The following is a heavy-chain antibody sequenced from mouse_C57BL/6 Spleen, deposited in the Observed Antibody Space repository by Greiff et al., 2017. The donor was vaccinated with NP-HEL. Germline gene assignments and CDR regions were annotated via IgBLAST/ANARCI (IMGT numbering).Heavy chain of an antibody. J-gene: IGHJ4*01. V-gene: IGHV2-6*03. CDR1: GFSLTSYG. Sequence: QVHVQQSGPGLVAPSQSLSITCTVSGFSLTSYGVHWVRQPPGKGLEWLVVIWSDGSTTNNSALKSRLSISKDNSKSQVFLKMNSLQTDDTAMYYCARDGYYDYYAMDYWGQGTSVTVSS. D-gene: IGHD2-3*01. CDR3: ARDGYYDYYAMDY. CDR2: IWSDGST.